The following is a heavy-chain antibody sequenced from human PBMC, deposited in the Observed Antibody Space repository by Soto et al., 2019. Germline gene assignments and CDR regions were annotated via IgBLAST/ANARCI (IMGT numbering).Heavy chain of an antibody. D-gene: IGHD2-15*01. Sequence: PSETLSLTCTVSGGTITSDDYHWTWIRQPPGKGLEWIGCIYYSGTYYNPSLRGRVTISVDTSKNEFSLKLSSVTAADTAVYYCARDLAYCASGSCYAKWGSWGQGTLVTVSS. J-gene: IGHJ4*02. V-gene: IGHV4-30-4*01. CDR1: GGTITSDDYH. CDR3: ARDLAYCASGSCYAKWGS. CDR2: IYYSGT.